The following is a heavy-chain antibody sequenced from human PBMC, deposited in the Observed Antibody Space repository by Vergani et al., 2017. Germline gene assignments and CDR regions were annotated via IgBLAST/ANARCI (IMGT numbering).Heavy chain of an antibody. V-gene: IGHV3-23*04. J-gene: IGHJ4*02. D-gene: IGHD4-17*01. CDR1: GFTFDDYA. CDR3: ARGASGDYVSSFDY. CDR2: ISGHDHRT. Sequence: EVQLVESGGGLVQPGGSLRLSCAASGFTFDDYAMHWVRQAPGKGLEWVSGISGHDHRTLYADSVKGRFTISRDNSKNTLYLQMNSLRAEDTAVYYCARGASGDYVSSFDYWGQGTLVTVSS.